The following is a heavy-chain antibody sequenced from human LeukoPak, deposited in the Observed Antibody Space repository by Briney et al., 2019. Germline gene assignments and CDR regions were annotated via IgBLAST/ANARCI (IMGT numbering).Heavy chain of an antibody. J-gene: IGHJ6*03. D-gene: IGHD6-6*01. CDR1: GYSFTSYW. CDR2: IYPGDSDT. V-gene: IGHV5-51*01. CDR3: ARRGKRSSPSSGYYYYMDV. Sequence: GESLKISCKGSGYSFTSYWIGWVRQMPGKGLEWMGIIYPGDSDTRYSPSFQGQVTISADKSISTAYLQWSSLKASDTAMYYCARRGKRSSPSSGYYYYMDVWGKGTTVTVSS.